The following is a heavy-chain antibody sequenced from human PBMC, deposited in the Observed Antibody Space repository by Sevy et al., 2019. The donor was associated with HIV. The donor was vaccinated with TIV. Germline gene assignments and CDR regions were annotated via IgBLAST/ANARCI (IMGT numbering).Heavy chain of an antibody. CDR1: GFTFTSDW. CDR2: INSDGESI. D-gene: IGHD1-26*01. J-gene: IGHJ4*02. V-gene: IGHV3-74*01. CDR3: ARGSRGTFGS. Sequence: GGPLRLSCAASGFTFTSDWMHWVRQPPGKGLVWVSHINSDGESIRYADSVKGRFTTSRDNAKNTLYLQMNNLRAEDTAVYYCARGSRGTFGSWGQGTLITVSS.